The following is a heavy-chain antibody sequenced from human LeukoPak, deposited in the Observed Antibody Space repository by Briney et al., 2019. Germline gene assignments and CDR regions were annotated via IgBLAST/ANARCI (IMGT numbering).Heavy chain of an antibody. CDR3: AKVARKWELSDYFDY. V-gene: IGHV3-23*01. CDR1: GLTFSSYA. J-gene: IGHJ4*02. Sequence: GGSLRLSCAASGLTFSSYAMSWVRQAPGKGLEWVSAISGSGGSTYYADSVKGRFTISRDNSKNTLYLQMNSLRAEDTAVYYCAKVARKWELSDYFDYWGQGTLVTVSS. CDR2: ISGSGGST. D-gene: IGHD1-26*01.